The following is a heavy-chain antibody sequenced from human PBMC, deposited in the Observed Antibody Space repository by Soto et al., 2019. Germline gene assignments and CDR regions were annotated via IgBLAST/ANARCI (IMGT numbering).Heavy chain of an antibody. CDR1: GFSLSTSGVG. CDR2: IYWDDDK. CDR3: AHSYYDFWSGHHTRLDWFDP. D-gene: IGHD3-3*01. Sequence: QITLKESGPPLVKPTQTLTLTCTFSGFSLSTSGVGVGWIRQPPGKALEWLALIYWDDDKRYSPSLKSRLTITKATAKNQVVLTMTNMDPVDTATYYCAHSYYDFWSGHHTRLDWFDPWGQGTLVTVSS. V-gene: IGHV2-5*02. J-gene: IGHJ5*02.